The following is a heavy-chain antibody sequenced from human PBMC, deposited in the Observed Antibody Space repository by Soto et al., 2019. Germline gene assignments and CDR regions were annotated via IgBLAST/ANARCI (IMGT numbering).Heavy chain of an antibody. D-gene: IGHD1-7*01. CDR3: ARNRNWNYGFDY. Sequence: GESLKIACKGSGYNFPSYWISWVRQMPGKGLEWMVRIDPSDSYTNYSPSFRGHVTMTTYKSIITAYLQWSGLKASDTAIYYCARNRNWNYGFDYWGKGPLVTVS. J-gene: IGHJ4*02. CDR1: GYNFPSYW. V-gene: IGHV5-10-1*01. CDR2: IDPSDSYT.